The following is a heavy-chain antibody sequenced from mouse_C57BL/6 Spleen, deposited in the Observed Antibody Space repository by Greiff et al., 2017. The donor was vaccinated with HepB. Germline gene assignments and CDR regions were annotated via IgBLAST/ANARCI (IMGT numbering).Heavy chain of an antibody. Sequence: VKLMESGAELARPGASVKLSCKASGYTFTSYGISWVKQRTGQGLEWIGEIYPRSGNTYYNEKFKGKATLTADKSSSTAYMELRSLTSEDSAVYFCARGEDYYGSYWGQGTLVTVSA. CDR2: IYPRSGNT. J-gene: IGHJ3*01. V-gene: IGHV1-81*01. CDR1: GYTFTSYG. D-gene: IGHD1-1*01. CDR3: ARGEDYYGSY.